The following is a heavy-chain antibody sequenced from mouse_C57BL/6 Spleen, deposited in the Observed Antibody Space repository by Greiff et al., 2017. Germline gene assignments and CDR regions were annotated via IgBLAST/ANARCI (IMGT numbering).Heavy chain of an antibody. V-gene: IGHV5-17*01. Sequence: EVKLVESGGGLVKPGGSLKLSCAASGFTFSDYGMHWVRQAPEKGLEWVAYISSGSSTIYYADTVKGRFTISRDNAENTLFLQMTSLRSEDTAMYYCARRTGGGYYFDYWGQGTTLTVSS. CDR2: ISSGSSTI. D-gene: IGHD4-1*01. CDR3: ARRTGGGYYFDY. J-gene: IGHJ2*01. CDR1: GFTFSDYG.